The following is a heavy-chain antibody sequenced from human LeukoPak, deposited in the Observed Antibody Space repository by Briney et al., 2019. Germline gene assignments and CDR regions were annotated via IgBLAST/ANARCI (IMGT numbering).Heavy chain of an antibody. D-gene: IGHD3-22*01. J-gene: IGHJ4*02. CDR3: AKDRLTYYYDSSGSLEADFDY. Sequence: PGRSLRLSCAASGFTFSSYGMHWVRQAPGKGLEWVAVISYDGSNKYYADPVKGRFTISRDNSKNTLYLQMNSLRAEDTAVYYCAKDRLTYYYDSSGSLEADFDYWGQGTLVTVSS. CDR2: ISYDGSNK. CDR1: GFTFSSYG. V-gene: IGHV3-30*18.